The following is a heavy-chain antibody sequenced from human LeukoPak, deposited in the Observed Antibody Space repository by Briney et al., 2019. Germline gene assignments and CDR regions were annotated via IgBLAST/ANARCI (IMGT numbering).Heavy chain of an antibody. CDR2: FDPEDGET. V-gene: IGHV1-24*01. J-gene: IGHJ5*02. D-gene: IGHD3-16*01. Sequence: ASVKVSCKTSGYSFTSYYIHWVRQAPGKGLEWMGGFDPEDGETIYAQKFQGRVTMTEDTSTDTAYMELSSLRSEDTAVYYCATGGINVFGEWFDPWGQGTLVTVSS. CDR1: GYSFTSYY. CDR3: ATGGINVFGEWFDP.